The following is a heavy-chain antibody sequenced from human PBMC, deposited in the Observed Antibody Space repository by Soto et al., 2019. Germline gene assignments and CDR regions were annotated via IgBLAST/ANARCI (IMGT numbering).Heavy chain of an antibody. V-gene: IGHV3-23*01. CDR3: VKHQMRDIRAFDY. CDR1: GFTFSNYA. Sequence: EVQLLESGGGLVQPGESLRLSCAVSGFTFSNYAMSWVRQVPGKGLEWVSTISGSGGSKYYAVYVKGRFTISRDNSKNTLYLQMNGLGSEDTAVYYCVKHQMRDIRAFDYWGQGTLVTVSS. J-gene: IGHJ4*02. D-gene: IGHD4-17*01. CDR2: ISGSGGSK.